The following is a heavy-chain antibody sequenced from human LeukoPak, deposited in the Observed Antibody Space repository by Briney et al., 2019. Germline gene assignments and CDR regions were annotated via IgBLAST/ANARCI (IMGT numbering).Heavy chain of an antibody. CDR2: ISGSAGST. V-gene: IGHV3-23*01. Sequence: GGSLRPSCAASGFTFNTYAMSWVRRAPGKGLEWVSAISGSAGSTYYADSVKGRFTISRDNSKNILYLQIHSLRAEDTAVYYCAKGKGSSSSSIDWWGQGTLVTVSS. CDR3: AKGKGSSSSSIDW. D-gene: IGHD2-15*01. CDR1: GFTFNTYA. J-gene: IGHJ4*02.